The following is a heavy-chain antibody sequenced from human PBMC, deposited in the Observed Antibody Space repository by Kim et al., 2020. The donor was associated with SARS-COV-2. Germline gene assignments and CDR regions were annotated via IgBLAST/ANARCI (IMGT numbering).Heavy chain of an antibody. CDR1: GFSFSSYW. Sequence: GGSLRLSCAASGFSFSSYWMSWVRQAPGKGREWVANIKQDGSEKYYVDSVKGRFTISRDNAKNSLYLQMNSLRAEDTAVYYCARRGYDSPLDYWGQGTLVTVSS. CDR3: ARRGYDSPLDY. CDR2: IKQDGSEK. V-gene: IGHV3-7*01. J-gene: IGHJ4*02. D-gene: IGHD5-12*01.